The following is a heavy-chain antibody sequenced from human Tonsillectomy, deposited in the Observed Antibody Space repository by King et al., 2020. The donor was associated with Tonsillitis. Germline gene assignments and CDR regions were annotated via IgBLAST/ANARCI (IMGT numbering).Heavy chain of an antibody. J-gene: IGHJ4*02. CDR2: ISWNSGNI. Sequence: VQLVESGGGLVQPGRSLRLSCAASGFTFDDYAMQWVRQAPGKGLEWVAGISWNSGNIGYAASVKGRFTISRDNAKNSLYLQMNSLRVEDTALYYCVKDYKGCGGGYFHYWGQGTQVTVSS. D-gene: IGHD3-10*01. CDR1: GFTFDDYA. V-gene: IGHV3-9*01. CDR3: VKDYKGCGGGYFHY.